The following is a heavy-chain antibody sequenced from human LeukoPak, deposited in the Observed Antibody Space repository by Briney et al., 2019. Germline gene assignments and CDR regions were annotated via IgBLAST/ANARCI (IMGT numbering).Heavy chain of an antibody. J-gene: IGHJ3*02. CDR3: ARVFLDTAMVNHCSGGSCYLTGAFDI. CDR1: GGTFSSYA. CDR2: IIPIFGTA. V-gene: IGHV1-69*05. D-gene: IGHD2-15*01. Sequence: GSSVTLSFKASGGTFSSYAISWVRLAPAQGLERMGGIIPIFGTANYAQKFQGRVTITTDESTSTACMELSSVRSEDTAVYYCARVFLDTAMVNHCSGGSCYLTGAFDIRGQGTMVTVSS.